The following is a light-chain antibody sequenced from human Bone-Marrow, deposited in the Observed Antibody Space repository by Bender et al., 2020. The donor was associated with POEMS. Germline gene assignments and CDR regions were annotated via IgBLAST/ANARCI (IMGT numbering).Light chain of an antibody. CDR2: DDS. V-gene: IGLV3-21*03. CDR3: AVWDDSLNGWV. CDR1: NIGGKT. Sequence: SYILTQPPSVSVAPGKTARFLCEGHNIGGKTVHWYQQKPGQAPVLVVFDDSGRPSGIPDRFSGSRSGTSASLAISGLQSEDEADYYCAVWDDSLNGWVFGGGTKLTVL. J-gene: IGLJ3*02.